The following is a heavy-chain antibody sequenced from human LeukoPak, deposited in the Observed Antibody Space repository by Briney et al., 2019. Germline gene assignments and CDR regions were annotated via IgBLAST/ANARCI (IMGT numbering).Heavy chain of an antibody. D-gene: IGHD3-22*01. V-gene: IGHV4-39*07. Sequence: SETLSLTCTVSGGSISSYYWGWIRQPPGKGLEWIGSIYYSGSTYYNPSLKSRVTISVDTSKNQFSLKLSSVTAADTAVYYCARDRLVNAFDIWGQGTMVTVSS. CDR3: ARDRLVNAFDI. CDR1: GGSISSYY. CDR2: IYYSGST. J-gene: IGHJ3*02.